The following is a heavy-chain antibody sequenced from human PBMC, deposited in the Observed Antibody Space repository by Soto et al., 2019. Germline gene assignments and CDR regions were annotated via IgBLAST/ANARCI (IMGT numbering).Heavy chain of an antibody. Sequence: TGGSLRLSCAASGFTFSSYWMHWVRQAPGKGLVWVSRINSDGSSTSYADSVKGRFTISRDNAKNTLYLQMNSLRAEDTAVYYCAGVRHYYYYYGMDVWGQGTTVTVSS. CDR1: GFTFSSYW. CDR3: AGVRHYYYYYGMDV. V-gene: IGHV3-74*01. D-gene: IGHD3-10*01. CDR2: INSDGSST. J-gene: IGHJ6*02.